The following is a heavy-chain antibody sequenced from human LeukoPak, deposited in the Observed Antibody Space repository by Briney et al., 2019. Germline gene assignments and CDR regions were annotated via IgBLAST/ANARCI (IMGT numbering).Heavy chain of an antibody. CDR1: GGSISSGDYY. Sequence: PSQTLSLTCTVSGGSISSGDYYWSWIRQPPGKGLEWIGYIYYSGSTYYNPSLKSRVTISVDTSKNQFSLKLSSVTAADTAVYYCTTYYDYVWGSFSVDQKAVTQDYWGQGTLVTVFS. D-gene: IGHD3-16*01. CDR2: IYYSGST. CDR3: TTYYDYVWGSFSVDQKAVTQDY. V-gene: IGHV4-30-4*01. J-gene: IGHJ4*02.